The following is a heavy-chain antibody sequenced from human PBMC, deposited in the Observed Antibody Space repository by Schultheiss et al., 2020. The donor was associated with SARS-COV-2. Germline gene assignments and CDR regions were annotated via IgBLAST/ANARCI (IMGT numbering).Heavy chain of an antibody. Sequence: SQTLSLTCTVSGGSISRGDYYWSWIRQPPGKGLEWIGYIYYSGSTYDNPSLKSRVTISVDTSKNQFTLKLKTVTAADTAVYYCARQRQFGFDSWGLGTLVTVAS. D-gene: IGHD3-10*01. V-gene: IGHV4-30-4*01. J-gene: IGHJ4*02. CDR3: ARQRQFGFDS. CDR1: GGSISRGDYY. CDR2: IYYSGST.